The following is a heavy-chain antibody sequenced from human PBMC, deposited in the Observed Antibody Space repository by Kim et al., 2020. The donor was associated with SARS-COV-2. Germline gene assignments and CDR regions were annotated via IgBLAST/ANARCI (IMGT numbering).Heavy chain of an antibody. Sequence: ASVKVSCKASGYTFTSYGISWVRQAPGQGLEWIGWFTAYNGNTNHAQKLQGSVTMTTDTSTSTAYMELRSLRSDDTAVYYCARGGGRFGELLSFDYWGQGTLVTVSS. J-gene: IGHJ4*02. D-gene: IGHD3-10*01. CDR3: ARGGGRFGELLSFDY. V-gene: IGHV1-18*01. CDR2: FTAYNGNT. CDR1: GYTFTSYG.